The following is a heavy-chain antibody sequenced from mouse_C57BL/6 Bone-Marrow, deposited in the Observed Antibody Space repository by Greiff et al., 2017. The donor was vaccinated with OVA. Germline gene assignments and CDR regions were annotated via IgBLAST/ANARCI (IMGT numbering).Heavy chain of an antibody. CDR1: GYAFSSYW. CDR2: IYPGDGDT. V-gene: IGHV1-80*01. CDR3: ARGTTVVSTEKYFDV. J-gene: IGHJ1*03. D-gene: IGHD1-1*01. Sequence: VQLQQSGAELVKPGASVKISCKASGYAFSSYWMNWVKQRPGKGLGWIGQIYPGDGDTNYNGKFKGKATLTADKSSSTAYMQLSSLTSEDSAVYFCARGTTVVSTEKYFDVWGTGTTVTVSS.